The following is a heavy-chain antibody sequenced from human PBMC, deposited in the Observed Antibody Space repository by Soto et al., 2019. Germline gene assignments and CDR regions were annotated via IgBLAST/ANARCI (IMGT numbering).Heavy chain of an antibody. CDR1: GFTFNSYV. CDR3: AKDAQLERRGYYYYGMDV. J-gene: IGHJ6*02. V-gene: IGHV3-23*01. Sequence: PVGSLRLSCAASGFTFNSYVMSWVRQAPGRGLEWVSTISGSGSSTYYADSVKGRFTISRDNSKNTLYLQMNSLRAEDTAVYYCAKDAQLERRGYYYYGMDVWGQGTTVTVSS. D-gene: IGHD1-1*01. CDR2: ISGSGSST.